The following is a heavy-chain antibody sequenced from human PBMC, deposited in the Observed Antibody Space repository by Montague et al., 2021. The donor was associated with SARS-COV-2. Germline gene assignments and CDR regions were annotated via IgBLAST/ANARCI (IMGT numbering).Heavy chain of an antibody. CDR2: THYAGSA. J-gene: IGHJ4*02. V-gene: IGHV4-39*01. CDR1: GGSFSSGDSY. CDR3: VATYNGNWYYFDY. D-gene: IGHD6-13*01. Sequence: SETLSLTCSVSGGSFSSGDSYWGWLRQAPGKGLEWIGDTHYAGSAYYNPSLRSRVSISADTSKNQLSLKLNSVTAADTAVYYCVATYNGNWYYFDYWGQGTLVTVSS.